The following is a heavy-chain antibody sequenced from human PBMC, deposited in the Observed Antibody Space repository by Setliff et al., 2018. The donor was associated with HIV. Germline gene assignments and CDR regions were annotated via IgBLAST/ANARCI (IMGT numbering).Heavy chain of an antibody. D-gene: IGHD6-13*01. J-gene: IGHJ5*02. V-gene: IGHV4-39*01. CDR3: ARHRYSSSINWFDP. CDR2: IYYSGTT. Sequence: SETLSLTCNASGFSFRNSFYNWGWIRQPPGKGLEWIGTIYYSGTTYYNPSLKGRVTMSIDTSQNQFSLKLTSVTATDTAVYYCARHRYSSSINWFDPWGQGTLVTVSS. CDR1: GFSFRNSFYN.